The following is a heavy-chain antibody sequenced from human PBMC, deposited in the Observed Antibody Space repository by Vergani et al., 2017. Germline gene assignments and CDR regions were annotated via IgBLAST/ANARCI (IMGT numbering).Heavy chain of an antibody. J-gene: IGHJ5*02. V-gene: IGHV3-9*01. Sequence: EVQLVESGGGLVQPGRSLRLSCAASGFTFDDYAMHWVRQAPGKGLEWVSGISWNSGSIGYADSVKGRFTISRDNAKNSLYLQMNSLRAEDTALYYCARLSRGRDTDWFDPWGQGTLVTVSS. CDR3: ARLSRGRDTDWFDP. D-gene: IGHD6-25*01. CDR2: ISWNSGSI. CDR1: GFTFDDYA.